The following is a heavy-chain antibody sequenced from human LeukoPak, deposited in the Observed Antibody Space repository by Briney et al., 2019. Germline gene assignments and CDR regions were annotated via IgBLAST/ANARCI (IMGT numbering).Heavy chain of an antibody. J-gene: IGHJ2*01. D-gene: IGHD6-13*01. V-gene: IGHV4-59*08. CDR3: ARSFLSSSPRWYFDL. CDR2: IYYSGST. CDR1: GGSISSYY. Sequence: SETLSLTCTVSGGSISSYYWSWIRQPPGKGLEWIGYIYYSGSTNYNPSLKSRVTISVDTSKNQFSLKLSSVTAADTAVYYCARSFLSSSPRWYFDLWGRGTLVTVSS.